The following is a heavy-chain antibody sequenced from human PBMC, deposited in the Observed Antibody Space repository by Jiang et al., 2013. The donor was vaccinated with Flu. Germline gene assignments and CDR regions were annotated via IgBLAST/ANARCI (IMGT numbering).Heavy chain of an antibody. J-gene: IGHJ4*02. V-gene: IGHV7-4-1*02. CDR1: GYTFTSYA. Sequence: SCKASGYTFTSYAMNWVRQAPGQGLEWMGMDQHQHWEPTYAQGFTGRFVFSLDTSVSTAYLQISSLKAEDTAVYYCARDLKGIVGAIVFDYWGQGTLVTVSS. D-gene: IGHD1-26*01. CDR2: QHQHWEP. CDR3: ARDLKGIVGAIVFDY.